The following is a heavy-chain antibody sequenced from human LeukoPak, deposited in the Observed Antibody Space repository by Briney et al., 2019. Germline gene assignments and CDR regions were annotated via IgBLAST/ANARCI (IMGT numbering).Heavy chain of an antibody. D-gene: IGHD5-12*01. Sequence: GGSLRLSCAASGFTFSTFAMSWVRQAPGKGPGGVSSISESGRSTYYADSVKGRFTISRGNSKNTLYLQMNSLRAEDTAVYYCAKGGVAMMGNWGQGTLVTVSS. J-gene: IGHJ4*02. CDR2: ISESGRST. V-gene: IGHV3-23*01. CDR1: GFTFSTFA. CDR3: AKGGVAMMGN.